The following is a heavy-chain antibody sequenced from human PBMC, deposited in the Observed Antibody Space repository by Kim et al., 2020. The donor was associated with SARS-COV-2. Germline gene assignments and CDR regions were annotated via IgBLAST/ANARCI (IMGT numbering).Heavy chain of an antibody. CDR3: VKSSGSSNYSGLGV. D-gene: IGHD2-15*01. Sequence: GGSLRLSCAASGFSFSSFAMSWVRQAPGKGLEWVSSLTPNGDNTYYADSVRGRFTISRDNSRNTLNLQMNSLRAEDTAVYYCVKSSGSSNYSGLGVWG. CDR1: GFSFSSFA. J-gene: IGHJ6*02. CDR2: LTPNGDNT. V-gene: IGHV3-23*01.